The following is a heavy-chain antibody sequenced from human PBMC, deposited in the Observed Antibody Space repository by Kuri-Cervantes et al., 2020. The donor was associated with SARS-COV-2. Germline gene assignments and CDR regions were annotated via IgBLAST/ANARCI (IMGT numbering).Heavy chain of an antibody. CDR3: ARHTGGGYYYDSSGYYHYFDY. CDR2: IYYSGST. J-gene: IGHJ4*02. CDR1: GGSISSYY. Sequence: SETLSLTCTVSGGSISSYYWSWIRQPPGKGLEWIGYIYYSGSTNYNPSPKSRVTISVDTSKNQFSLKLSSVTAADTAVYYCARHTGGGYYYDSSGYYHYFDYWGQGTLVTVSS. V-gene: IGHV4-59*08. D-gene: IGHD3-22*01.